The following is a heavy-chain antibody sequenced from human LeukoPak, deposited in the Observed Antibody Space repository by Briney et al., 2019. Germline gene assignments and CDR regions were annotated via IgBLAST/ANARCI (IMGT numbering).Heavy chain of an antibody. CDR1: GFTFSSYS. D-gene: IGHD3-9*01. J-gene: IGHJ4*02. CDR2: ISSSSSYI. Sequence: GGSLRLSCAASGFTFSSYSMNWVRQAPGKGLEWVSSISSSSSYIYYADSVKGRFPISRDNAKNSLYLQMNSLSAEDTAVYYCARAELHPYDILTGYYNYWGQGTLVTVSS. CDR3: ARAELHPYDILTGYYNY. V-gene: IGHV3-21*01.